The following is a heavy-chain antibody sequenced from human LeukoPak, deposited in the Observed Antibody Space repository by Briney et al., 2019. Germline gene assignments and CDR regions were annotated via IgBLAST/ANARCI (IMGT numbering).Heavy chain of an antibody. CDR3: ARRLVRGVRRYFDY. V-gene: IGHV4-34*01. Sequence: PSETLSLTCAVYGGSFSGYYWSWIRQPPGKGLEWIGEINHSGSANYNPSLKSRVTISVDTSKNQFSLKLSSVTAADTAVYYCARRLVRGVRRYFDYWGQGTLVTVSS. CDR1: GGSFSGYY. CDR2: INHSGSA. J-gene: IGHJ4*02. D-gene: IGHD3-10*01.